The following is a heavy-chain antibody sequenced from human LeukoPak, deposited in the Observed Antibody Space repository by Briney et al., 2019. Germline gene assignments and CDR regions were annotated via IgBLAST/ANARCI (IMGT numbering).Heavy chain of an antibody. CDR1: GDSISLYY. D-gene: IGHD4-17*01. CDR2: IHYSGST. Sequence: PSETLSLTCTVSGDSISLYYWSWIRQPPGKGLEWIGSIHYSGSTYYNPSLKSRITMSVDTSKNQFSLKLSSVTAADTAAYYCARRRDCGDRFFDYWGLGTLVTVSS. CDR3: ARRRDCGDRFFDY. V-gene: IGHV4-59*04. J-gene: IGHJ4*02.